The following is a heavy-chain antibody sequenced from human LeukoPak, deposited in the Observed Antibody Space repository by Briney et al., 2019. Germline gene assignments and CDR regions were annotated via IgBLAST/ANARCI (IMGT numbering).Heavy chain of an antibody. CDR2: INPNSGGT. D-gene: IGHD3-22*01. CDR1: GGTFSSYA. V-gene: IGHV1-2*02. Sequence: GASVKVSCKASGGTFSSYAISWVRQAPGQGLEWMGWINPNSGGTNYAQKFQGRVTMTRDTSISTAYMELSRLRSDDMAVYYCARDFLPVHYDSSGYFSFDYWGQGTLVTVSS. J-gene: IGHJ4*02. CDR3: ARDFLPVHYDSSGYFSFDY.